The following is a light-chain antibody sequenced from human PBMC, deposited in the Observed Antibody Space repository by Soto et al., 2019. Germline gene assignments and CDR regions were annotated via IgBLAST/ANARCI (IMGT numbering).Light chain of an antibody. Sequence: DIQMTQSPSSLSASVGDRVTISCRASQSIRSYLNWYQQKQGKAPKIXIYDASSLESGVPSRFSGSGAGTEFTLTISNLQPDDFATYYCQQYDNSTLTFGGGTKVDIK. V-gene: IGKV1-5*01. CDR3: QQYDNSTLT. CDR1: QSIRSY. J-gene: IGKJ4*01. CDR2: DAS.